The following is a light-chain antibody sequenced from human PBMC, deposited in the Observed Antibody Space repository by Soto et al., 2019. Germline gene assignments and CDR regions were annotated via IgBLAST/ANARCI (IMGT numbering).Light chain of an antibody. CDR3: QTWGSGIRVV. Sequence: QPVLTQSPSASASLGASVKLTCTLTSDYSTYAVAWHQQQPEKGPRYLMRLNSDGIHSKGDGIPDRFSGSSSGAARYLTISSLQSEDEADYYCQTWGSGIRVVFGGGTKVTVL. J-gene: IGLJ2*01. CDR2: LNSDGIH. CDR1: SDYSTYA. V-gene: IGLV4-69*01.